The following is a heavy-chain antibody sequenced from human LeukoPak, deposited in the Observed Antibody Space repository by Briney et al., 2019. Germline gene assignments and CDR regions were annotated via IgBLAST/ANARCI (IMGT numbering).Heavy chain of an antibody. J-gene: IGHJ5*02. CDR3: AKGPAMVRGTFDP. CDR1: GFTFTNYA. V-gene: IGHV3-23*01. Sequence: GGSLRLSCATSGFTFTNYAMSWVRQAPGKGLEWVSAISGSASSTYYADSVKGRFTISRDYSKNTLYLQMNSLRTEETAVYYCAKGPAMVRGTFDPWGQGTLVTVSS. D-gene: IGHD3-10*01. CDR2: ISGSASST.